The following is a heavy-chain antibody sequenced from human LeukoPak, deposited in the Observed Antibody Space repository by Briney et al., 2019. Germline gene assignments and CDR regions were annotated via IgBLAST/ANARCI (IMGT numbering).Heavy chain of an antibody. Sequence: SETLSLTCSVSGGSISRSSYYWGWIRQPPGKGLEWIGSIYYSGSTYYNPSLKRRVTISVDTSKNQFSLKLSSVTAADTAVYYCARPRVGQLVPFDYWGQGTLVTVSS. J-gene: IGHJ4*02. CDR1: GGSISRSSYY. D-gene: IGHD6-6*01. V-gene: IGHV4-39*01. CDR2: IYYSGST. CDR3: ARPRVGQLVPFDY.